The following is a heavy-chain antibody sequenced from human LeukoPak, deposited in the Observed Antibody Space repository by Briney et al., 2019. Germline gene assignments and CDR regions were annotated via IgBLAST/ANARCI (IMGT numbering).Heavy chain of an antibody. CDR3: ARGTTIFGVAPPDY. Sequence: ASVKVSCKASGYTFTGYYIHWVRQAPGQGLECMGWINPNSGGANHAQKFQGSITMTRDTSISTAYMELSRLRSDDTAVYYCARGTTIFGVAPPDYWGQGTLVTVSS. D-gene: IGHD3-3*01. J-gene: IGHJ4*02. CDR2: INPNSGGA. V-gene: IGHV1-2*02. CDR1: GYTFTGYY.